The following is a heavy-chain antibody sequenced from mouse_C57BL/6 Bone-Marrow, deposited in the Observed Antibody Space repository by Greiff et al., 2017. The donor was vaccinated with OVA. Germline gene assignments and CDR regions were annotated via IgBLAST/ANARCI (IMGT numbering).Heavy chain of an antibody. V-gene: IGHV5-4*01. CDR2: ISDGGSYT. CDR3: AREDSNYFAWFAY. Sequence: EVKLVESGGGLVKPGGSLKLSCAASGFTFSSYAMSWVRQTPEKRLEWVATISDGGSYTYYPDNVKCRFPISRDNAKNNLYLQMSHLKSEDTAMYYCAREDSNYFAWFAYWCQGTLVTVSA. J-gene: IGHJ3*01. CDR1: GFTFSSYA. D-gene: IGHD2-5*01.